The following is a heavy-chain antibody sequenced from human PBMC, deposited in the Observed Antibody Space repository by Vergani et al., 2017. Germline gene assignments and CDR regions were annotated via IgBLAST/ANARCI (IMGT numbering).Heavy chain of an antibody. V-gene: IGHV1-46*02. J-gene: IGHJ5*02. CDR1: GYIFKNYY. Sequence: VQLVQSGAEVRKPGASVTVSCTASGYIFKNYYIHWLRQATGQAFEWMGILNPTTGHTTSAQKFMGRVDMTRDPSTDTSTRTVQMTLSSLRSEDTAVYYCARSIGYCAGATCRAYYFYHLGQGTRVTVSS. CDR2: LNPTTGHT. CDR3: ARSIGYCAGATCRAYYFYH. D-gene: IGHD2-21*01.